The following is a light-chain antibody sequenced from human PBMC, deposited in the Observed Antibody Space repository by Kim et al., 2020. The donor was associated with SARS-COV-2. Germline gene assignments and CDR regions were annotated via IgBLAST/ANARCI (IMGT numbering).Light chain of an antibody. J-gene: IGLJ2*01. CDR3: YSTDSSGSHRV. V-gene: IGLV3-10*01. CDR1: ALAYKY. Sequence: SYELTQPPSVSLSPGQTARITCSGDALAYKYAYWYQQKSGQAPLLVIYKGNKRPSGIPERFSGSSSGTMATLTISGAQVEDEADYYCYSTDSSGSHRVFGGGTQLTVL. CDR2: KGN.